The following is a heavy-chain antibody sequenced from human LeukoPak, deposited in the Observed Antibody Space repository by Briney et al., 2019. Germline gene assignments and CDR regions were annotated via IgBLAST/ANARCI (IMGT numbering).Heavy chain of an antibody. CDR1: GFTFSSYA. J-gene: IGHJ4*02. CDR3: AKKPRTGEGWVDY. Sequence: GGSLRLSCAASGFTFSSYAMHWVRQAPGKRLEYVSAISSNGGSTYYANSVKGRFTISRDNSKNTLYLQMNSLRAEDTAVYYCAKKPRTGEGWVDYWGQGTLVTVFS. CDR2: ISSNGGST. V-gene: IGHV3-64*01. D-gene: IGHD3-16*01.